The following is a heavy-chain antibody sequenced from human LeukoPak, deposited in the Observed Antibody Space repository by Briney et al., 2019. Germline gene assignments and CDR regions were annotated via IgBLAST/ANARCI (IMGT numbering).Heavy chain of an antibody. V-gene: IGHV3-7*01. CDR2: IKQDGGAK. D-gene: IGHD3-22*01. CDR3: AQECVDSSGYYYVPNWFDP. Sequence: GRSLRLSCAPSGFTFDNYAMHWVRQAPGKGLEWVANIKQDGGAKYYVDSVKDRFTISRDNAKNSLYLQMNSLRAEDTAVYYCAQECVDSSGYYYVPNWFDPWGQGTLVTVSS. CDR1: GFTFDNYA. J-gene: IGHJ5*02.